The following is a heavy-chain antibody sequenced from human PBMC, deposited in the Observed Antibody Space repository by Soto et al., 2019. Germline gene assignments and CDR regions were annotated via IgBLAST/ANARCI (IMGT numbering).Heavy chain of an antibody. CDR1: GGTFSSYS. CDR3: ARDGGRHSGGIDY. J-gene: IGHJ4*02. V-gene: IGHV1-69*01. Sequence: QVQLVQSGAEVKKPGSSVKVSCKASGGTFSSYSINWVRQTPGQGLEWMGEIIPIFGTANYAQKFQGRVTITADESTSTAYMELSSLRSEDTAVYYCARDGGRHSGGIDYWGQGTLVTVSS. D-gene: IGHD1-26*01. CDR2: IIPIFGTA.